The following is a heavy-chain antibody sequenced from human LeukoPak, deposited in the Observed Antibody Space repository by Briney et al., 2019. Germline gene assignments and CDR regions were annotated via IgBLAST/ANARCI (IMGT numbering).Heavy chain of an antibody. J-gene: IGHJ5*02. CDR1: GYSISSGYY. CDR2: IHHSGTT. CDR3: ARGRSTSFDP. D-gene: IGHD2-15*01. V-gene: IGHV4-38-2*02. Sequence: PSETLSPTCSVSGYSISSGYYWAWIRQPPGKGLEWIGSIHHSGTTYYNPSLRSRFTISVDTSKNQFSLNLSSVTAADTAVYSCARGRSTSFDPWGQGTLVTVSS.